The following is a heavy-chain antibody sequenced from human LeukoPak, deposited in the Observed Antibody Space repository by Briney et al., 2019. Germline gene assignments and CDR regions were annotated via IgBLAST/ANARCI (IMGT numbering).Heavy chain of an antibody. J-gene: IGHJ5*02. D-gene: IGHD3-3*01. CDR3: ARGYYDFWSGYNWFDP. Sequence: PETLSLTCAVSGYSISSGYYWGWIRQPPGKGLEWIGSIYHSGSTYYNPSLKSRVTISVDTSKNQFSLKLSSVTAADTAVYYCARGYYDFWSGYNWFDPWGQGTLVTVSS. CDR1: GYSISSGYY. CDR2: IYHSGST. V-gene: IGHV4-38-2*01.